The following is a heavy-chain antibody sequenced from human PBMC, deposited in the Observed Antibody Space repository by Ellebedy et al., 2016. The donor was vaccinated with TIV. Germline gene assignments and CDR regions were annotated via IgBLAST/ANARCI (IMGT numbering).Heavy chain of an antibody. Sequence: GESLKISCAVSGFNCEGYWMSWVRQAPGKGLEWVANIKADGSERYYVDSVKGRFTISRDDAKNLLYLQINSLRVDDTAMYYCVSVLGGSSWPSFDLWGQGTLVTVS. D-gene: IGHD6-13*01. V-gene: IGHV3-7*01. CDR3: VSVLGGSSWPSFDL. J-gene: IGHJ5*02. CDR2: IKADGSER. CDR1: GFNCEGYW.